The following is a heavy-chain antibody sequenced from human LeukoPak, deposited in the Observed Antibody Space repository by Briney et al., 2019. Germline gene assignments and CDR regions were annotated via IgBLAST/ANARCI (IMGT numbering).Heavy chain of an antibody. J-gene: IGHJ4*02. D-gene: IGHD2-21*02. V-gene: IGHV1-18*01. CDR1: GYTFTSYG. CDR2: LRADNGNT. CDR3: ARDYLAYCGGDCYSGYDY. Sequence: ASVKVSCKASGYTFTSYGISWVRQAPGQGLEWMGWLRADNGNTHYAQKLKGRVTMTTDTSTSTAYMELRSLRSDATAVYYCARDYLAYCGGDCYSGYDYWGQGTLVSVCS.